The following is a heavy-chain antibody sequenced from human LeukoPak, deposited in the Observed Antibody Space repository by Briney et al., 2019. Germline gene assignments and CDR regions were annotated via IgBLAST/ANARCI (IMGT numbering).Heavy chain of an antibody. D-gene: IGHD1-7*01. Sequence: SETLSLTCAVYGGSFSNYYWSWIRQPPGRGLEWIGEINDSGRTNYNPSLMSRVTVSVDTSKNQFSLRLTSVTATDTAVYYCTRRWNYGRNYYIDVWGNGATVSVSS. CDR3: TRRWNYGRNYYIDV. V-gene: IGHV4-34*01. CDR2: INDSGRT. CDR1: GGSFSNYY. J-gene: IGHJ6*03.